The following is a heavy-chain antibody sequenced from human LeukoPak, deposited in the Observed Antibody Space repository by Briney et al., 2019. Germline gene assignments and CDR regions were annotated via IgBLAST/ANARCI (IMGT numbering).Heavy chain of an antibody. V-gene: IGHV3-30-3*01. CDR1: GFTFSSYA. J-gene: IGHJ6*02. D-gene: IGHD2-2*01. Sequence: PGGSLRLSCAASGFTFSSYAMHWVRQAPGKGLEWVAIISYDGSNKYYAGPVKGRFTISRDNSKNTLCMQMNSLRSEDTAVYYCARDFSCSSTSCYYYYGLDVWGQGTTVTVSS. CDR3: ARDFSCSSTSCYYYYGLDV. CDR2: ISYDGSNK.